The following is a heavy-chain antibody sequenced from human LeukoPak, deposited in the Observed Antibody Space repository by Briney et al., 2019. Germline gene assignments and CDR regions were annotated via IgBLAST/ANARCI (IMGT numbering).Heavy chain of an antibody. J-gene: IGHJ4*02. V-gene: IGHV3-33*06. Sequence: GGSLRLSCTASGFGFSAYNIHWVRQAPSKGLEWLAIVWNDGSNRYYADSVEGRFTVSRDNSKNTLYLQVNSLRAEDTAVYYCAKGGCSGGSCYSGFMDNWGQGTLVTVSS. D-gene: IGHD2-15*01. CDR1: GFGFSAYN. CDR3: AKGGCSGGSCYSGFMDN. CDR2: VWNDGSNR.